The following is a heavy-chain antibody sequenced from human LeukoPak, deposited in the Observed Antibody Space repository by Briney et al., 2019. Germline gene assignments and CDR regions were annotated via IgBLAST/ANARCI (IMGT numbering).Heavy chain of an antibody. CDR3: ARDWQWQQLDGDAFDI. D-gene: IGHD6-13*01. Sequence: GGSLRLSCAASGFTFSGNWMSWVRQAPGKGLEWGANIKQDGSEKYYVDSVKSRFTISRDNAKNSLFLQMNSLRAEDTAVYYCARDWQWQQLDGDAFDIWGQGTMVTVSS. V-gene: IGHV3-7*04. CDR1: GFTFSGNW. J-gene: IGHJ3*02. CDR2: IKQDGSEK.